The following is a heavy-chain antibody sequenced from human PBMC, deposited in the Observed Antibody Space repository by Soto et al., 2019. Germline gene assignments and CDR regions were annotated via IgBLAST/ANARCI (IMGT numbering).Heavy chain of an antibody. V-gene: IGHV3-48*01. CDR2: ISGSGSPE. CDR3: ARDENWAFDG. D-gene: IGHD3-16*01. CDR1: GFIFSRFS. J-gene: IGHJ4*02. Sequence: PGGSLRLSCAASGFIFSRFSMNWVRQAPGKGLEWLSYISGSGSPESYADSVKGRFTTSRDNAKNSLYLQMNSLRAEDTAIYYCARDENWAFDGWGQGILVTVSS.